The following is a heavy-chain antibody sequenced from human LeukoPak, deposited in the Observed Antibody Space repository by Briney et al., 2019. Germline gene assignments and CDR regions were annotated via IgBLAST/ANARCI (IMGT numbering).Heavy chain of an antibody. Sequence: GGSLRLSCAASGFTFSSYSMNWVRQAPGKGLEWVSSISSGSTYIFYADSVKGRFTISRDNAENSLYLQMNSLRAKDTAVYFCARDWRTAMITYYGLDVWGQGTTVTVSS. CDR2: ISSGSTYI. CDR1: GFTFSSYS. CDR3: ARDWRTAMITYYGLDV. V-gene: IGHV3-21*01. J-gene: IGHJ6*02. D-gene: IGHD5-18*01.